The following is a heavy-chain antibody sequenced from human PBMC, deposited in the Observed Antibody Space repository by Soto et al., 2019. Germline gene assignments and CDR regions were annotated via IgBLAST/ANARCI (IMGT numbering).Heavy chain of an antibody. Sequence: SETLSLTCTVSGGSVSSYYWSWIRQPAGKGLEWIGRIYTSGSTNYNPSLKSRVTMSVDTSKNQFSLKLSSVTAADTAVYYCAGGDYRPIFDYWGQGTLVTVSS. J-gene: IGHJ4*02. D-gene: IGHD4-17*01. V-gene: IGHV4-4*07. CDR3: AGGDYRPIFDY. CDR2: IYTSGST. CDR1: GGSVSSYY.